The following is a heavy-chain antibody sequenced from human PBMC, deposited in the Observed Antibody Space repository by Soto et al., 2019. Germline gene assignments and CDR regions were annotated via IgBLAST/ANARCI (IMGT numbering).Heavy chain of an antibody. V-gene: IGHV3-30-3*01. D-gene: IGHD3-3*01. CDR3: ARDARRRRFLEGLFDP. J-gene: IGHJ5*02. Sequence: SLRLSCIASGFTFSSYAMHWVRQAPGKGLEWVAVISYDGSNKYYADSVKGRFTISRDNSKNTLYLQMNSLRAEDTAVYYCARDARRRRFLEGLFDPWGQGTLVTVSS. CDR2: ISYDGSNK. CDR1: GFTFSSYA.